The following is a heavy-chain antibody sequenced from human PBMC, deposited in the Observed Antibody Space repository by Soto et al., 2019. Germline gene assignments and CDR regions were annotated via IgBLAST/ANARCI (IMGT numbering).Heavy chain of an antibody. CDR1: GYTFSTYA. CDR3: ARGNVRGGCLDY. Sequence: QVQLVQSGAEERKPGASVKVSCKASGYTFSTYAMHWVRRAPGQSLEWMGWFNGGNGNIKYSQKFEGRVTITTDTAASTAYMKLNMLRYEDTAVYYCARGNVRGGCLDYWGQGTLVSVSS. D-gene: IGHD3-10*01. V-gene: IGHV1-3*05. CDR2: FNGGNGNI. J-gene: IGHJ4*02.